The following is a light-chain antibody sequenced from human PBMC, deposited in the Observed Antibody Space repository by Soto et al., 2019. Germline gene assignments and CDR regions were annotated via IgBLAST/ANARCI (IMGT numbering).Light chain of an antibody. Sequence: EIVMTQSPATLSVSPGERATLSCRASRNINRKLAWYQQKPGQAPRLLISGASTRATGIPARFSGSGSGTEFTLTISSLQSEDFAVYYCQQYHDYHPLIFGVGTKVETK. CDR3: QQYHDYHPLI. V-gene: IGKV3-15*01. J-gene: IGKJ4*01. CDR1: RNINRK. CDR2: GAS.